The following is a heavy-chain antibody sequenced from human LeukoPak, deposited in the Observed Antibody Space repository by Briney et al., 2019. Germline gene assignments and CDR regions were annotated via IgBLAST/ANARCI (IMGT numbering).Heavy chain of an antibody. CDR3: AKDTERVYYYDSSGYSPWFDP. V-gene: IGHV3-23*01. CDR2: ISGSGGST. J-gene: IGHJ5*02. CDR1: GFTFSSYA. Sequence: GGSLRLSCAASGFTFSSYAMSWVRQAPGKGVEWVSAISGSGGSTYYADSVKGRFTISRDNSKNTLYLQMNSLRAEDTAVYYCAKDTERVYYYDSSGYSPWFDPWGQGTLVTVSS. D-gene: IGHD3-22*01.